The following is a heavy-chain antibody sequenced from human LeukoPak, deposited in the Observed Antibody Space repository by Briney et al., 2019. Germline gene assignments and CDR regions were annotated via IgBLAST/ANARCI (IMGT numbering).Heavy chain of an antibody. V-gene: IGHV1-18*01. D-gene: IGHD3-10*01. Sequence: GASVKVSCKASGYTFTSYGISWVRQAPGQGLEWMGWISAYNGNTNYAQKLQGRVTMTTDTSTSTAYMELRSLRSDDTAVYYCARDGTPDYYGSGSYFYWGQGTLVTVSS. CDR3: ARDGTPDYYGSGSYFY. J-gene: IGHJ4*02. CDR1: GYTFTSYG. CDR2: ISAYNGNT.